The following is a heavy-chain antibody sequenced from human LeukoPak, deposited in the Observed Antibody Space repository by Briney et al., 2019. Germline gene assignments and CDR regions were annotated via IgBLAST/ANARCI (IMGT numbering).Heavy chain of an antibody. CDR2: ISSSGSTI. V-gene: IGHV3-11*04. CDR1: GFTFSDYY. CDR3: AREGLVATTSDTGFDY. J-gene: IGHJ4*02. D-gene: IGHD1-26*01. Sequence: PGGSLRLSCAASGFTFSDYYMSWIRQAPGKGLEWVSYISSSGSTIYYADSVKGRFTISRDNAKNSLYLQMNSLRAEDTAVYYCAREGLVATTSDTGFDYWGQGTLVTVSS.